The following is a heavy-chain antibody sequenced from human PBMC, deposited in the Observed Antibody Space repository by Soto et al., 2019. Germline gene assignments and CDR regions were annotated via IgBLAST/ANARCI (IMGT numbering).Heavy chain of an antibody. D-gene: IGHD5-12*01. CDR2: IYHSGST. Sequence: SETLSLTCAVSGYSIISGYYLVLIRQPPGKGLEWIGSIYHSGSTYYNPSLKSRVTISVDTSKNQFSLKLSSVTAADTAVYYCARTQGYSTIAYYFDYWGQGTLVTVSS. CDR1: GYSIISGYY. CDR3: ARTQGYSTIAYYFDY. J-gene: IGHJ4*02. V-gene: IGHV4-38-2*01.